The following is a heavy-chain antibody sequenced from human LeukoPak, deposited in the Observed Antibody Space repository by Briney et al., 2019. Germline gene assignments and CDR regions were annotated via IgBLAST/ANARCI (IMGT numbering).Heavy chain of an antibody. CDR3: AILPYYYGSSGYRVTDAFDI. J-gene: IGHJ3*02. V-gene: IGHV1-2*02. CDR2: INPNSGGT. D-gene: IGHD3-22*01. CDR1: GYTFTGYY. Sequence: ASVKVSCKASGYTFTGYYMHWVRQAPGQGLEWMGWINPNSGGTNYAQKFQGRVTMTRDTSISTAYMELSRLRSDDTAVYYCAILPYYYGSSGYRVTDAFDIWGQGTMVTVSS.